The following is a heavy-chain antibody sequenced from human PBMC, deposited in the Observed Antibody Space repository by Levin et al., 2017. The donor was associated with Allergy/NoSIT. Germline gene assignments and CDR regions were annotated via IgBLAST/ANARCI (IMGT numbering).Heavy chain of an antibody. CDR3: ARGATATTNYYYGLDV. CDR1: GFTFSDHY. CDR2: TRNKPKSYTT. J-gene: IGHJ6*02. V-gene: IGHV3-72*01. D-gene: IGHD4-11*01. Sequence: GGSLRLSCEASGFTFSDHYMDWVRQAPGKGLEWVGRTRNKPKSYTTEYAASVKDRFIVSRDDSRNSLFLQMNSLKTEDTAVYYCARGATATTNYYYGLDVWGQGTTVTVSS.